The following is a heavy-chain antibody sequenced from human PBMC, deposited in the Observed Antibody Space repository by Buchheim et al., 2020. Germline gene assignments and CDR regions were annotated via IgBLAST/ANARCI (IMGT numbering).Heavy chain of an antibody. CDR1: EFTFSNSI. J-gene: IGHJ2*01. D-gene: IGHD1-26*01. CDR2: MSYDGYSK. CDR3: AREGGTSGTCGYFDI. V-gene: IGHV3-30-3*01. Sequence: LVEPGGDVVQPGGSLRLSCSVSEFTFSNSIIHWVRQAPGKGLECVTAMSYDGYSKYYADSVKGRFTISRDSSKHALFVQMDSLRPEDTGVYYCAREGGTSGTCGYFDIWGRGTL.